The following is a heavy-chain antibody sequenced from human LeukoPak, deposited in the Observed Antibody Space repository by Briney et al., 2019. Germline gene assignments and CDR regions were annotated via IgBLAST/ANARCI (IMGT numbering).Heavy chain of an antibody. CDR2: ISSSGGST. CDR1: GFTLSSQA. J-gene: IGHJ4*02. V-gene: IGHV3-23*01. Sequence: PGGSLRLSCAASGFTLSSQAMSWVRQAPGKGLEWVSLISSSGGSTYYADSVKGRFTISRDNSQNTVYLQMNSLRAEDTALYYCAKRVEYYFDYWGQGTLVTVSS. D-gene: IGHD1-1*01. CDR3: AKRVEYYFDY.